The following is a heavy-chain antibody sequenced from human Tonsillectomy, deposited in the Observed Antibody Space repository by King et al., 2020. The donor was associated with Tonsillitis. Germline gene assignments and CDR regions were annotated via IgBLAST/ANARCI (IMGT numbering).Heavy chain of an antibody. Sequence: QLVQSGAEVKKPGASVKVSCKASGYSFTGYYIHWVRQAPGQGLEWMGWINPNSGGTEYAQKFQGRVTMTRDTSISKAYMELSRLRFDDTAVYYCASLYCLDGKCYAGWFDPWGQGTLVTVSS. CDR2: INPNSGGT. D-gene: IGHD2-15*01. J-gene: IGHJ5*02. CDR1: GYSFTGYY. CDR3: ASLYCLDGKCYAGWFDP. V-gene: IGHV1-2*02.